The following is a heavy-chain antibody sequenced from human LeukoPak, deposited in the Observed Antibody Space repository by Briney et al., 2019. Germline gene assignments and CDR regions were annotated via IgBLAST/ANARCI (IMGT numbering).Heavy chain of an antibody. Sequence: SETLSLTCAVYGGSFSGYYWSWIRQPPGKGLEWIGEINHSGSTNYNPSLKSRVTISVDTSKSQFSLKLSSVTAADTAVYYCARGNDYDSSGYYWEGGYYYYGMDVWGQGTTVTVSS. CDR2: INHSGST. CDR3: ARGNDYDSSGYYWEGGYYYYGMDV. V-gene: IGHV4-34*01. CDR1: GGSFSGYY. D-gene: IGHD3-22*01. J-gene: IGHJ6*02.